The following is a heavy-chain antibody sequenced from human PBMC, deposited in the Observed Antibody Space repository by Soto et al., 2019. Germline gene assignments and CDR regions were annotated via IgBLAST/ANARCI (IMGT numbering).Heavy chain of an antibody. J-gene: IGHJ4*02. Sequence: QVQLQESGPGLVKPSDTLSLTCAVSGYSISSSNWWGWIRQPPGKGLEWIGYIYYSGTTYYNPSLKSRVTMSVDTSKNQFSLTLTSVTAVDTAVYYCAGREIQGPIDYWGQGTLVTVSS. CDR1: GYSISSSNW. V-gene: IGHV4-28*01. D-gene: IGHD1-26*01. CDR3: AGREIQGPIDY. CDR2: IYYSGTT.